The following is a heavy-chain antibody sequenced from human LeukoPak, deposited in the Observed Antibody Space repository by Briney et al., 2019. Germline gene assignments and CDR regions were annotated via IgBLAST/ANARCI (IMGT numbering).Heavy chain of an antibody. CDR1: GGSISSYY. CDR3: ARVVGYCSSTSCYYYGMGV. D-gene: IGHD2-2*01. V-gene: IGHV4-59*01. Sequence: SETLSLTCTVSGGSISSYYWSWIRQPPGKGLEWIGYIYYSGSTNYNPSLKSRVTISVDTSKNQFSLKLSSVTAADTAVYYCARVVGYCSSTSCYYYGMGVWGQGTTVTVSS. CDR2: IYYSGST. J-gene: IGHJ6*02.